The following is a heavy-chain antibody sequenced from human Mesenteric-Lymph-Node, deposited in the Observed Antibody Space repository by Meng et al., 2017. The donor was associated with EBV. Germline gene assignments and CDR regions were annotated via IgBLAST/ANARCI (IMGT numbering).Heavy chain of an antibody. CDR1: GGSISTTNYY. Sequence: EAGYRLVKPSETLSLTCTVSGGSISTTNYYWSWVRQPPGKGLEWLGGIYYSGITYYNPSLTSRVDLSVDTSKNRFSLKLFSLTTEDTAVYFCVRSRGWTQVEWFDPWGPGILVTVSS. J-gene: IGHJ5*02. CDR3: VRSRGWTQVEWFDP. CDR2: IYYSGIT. V-gene: IGHV4-39*01. D-gene: IGHD3/OR15-3a*01.